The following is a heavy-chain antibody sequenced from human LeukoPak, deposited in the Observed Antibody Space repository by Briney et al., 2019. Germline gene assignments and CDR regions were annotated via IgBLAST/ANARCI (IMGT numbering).Heavy chain of an antibody. J-gene: IGHJ1*01. Sequence: SETLSLTCTVSGGSVSSGSYYWSWIRQPPGKGLEWIGYIYYSGSTNYNPSLKSRVTISVDASKNQFSLKLSSVTAADTAVYYCARHSKYYYDSSGSYVGYFQHWGQGTLVTVSS. D-gene: IGHD3-22*01. CDR3: ARHSKYYYDSSGSYVGYFQH. V-gene: IGHV4-61*01. CDR2: IYYSGST. CDR1: GGSVSSGSYY.